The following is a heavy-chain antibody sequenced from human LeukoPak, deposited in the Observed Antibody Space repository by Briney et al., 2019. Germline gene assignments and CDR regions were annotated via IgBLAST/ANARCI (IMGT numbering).Heavy chain of an antibody. Sequence: GGSLRRSCAASGFTFSSYAMSWVRQAPGKGLEWVSAISGSGGSTYYADSVKGRFTISRDNSKNTLYLQMNSLRAEDTAVYYCAKAPRSYCSGGSCYSGYWGQGTLVTVSS. V-gene: IGHV3-23*01. CDR1: GFTFSSYA. J-gene: IGHJ4*02. CDR2: ISGSGGST. D-gene: IGHD2-15*01. CDR3: AKAPRSYCSGGSCYSGY.